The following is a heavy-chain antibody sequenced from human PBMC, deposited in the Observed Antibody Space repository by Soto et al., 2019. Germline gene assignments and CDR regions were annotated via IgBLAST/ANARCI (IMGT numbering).Heavy chain of an antibody. CDR2: IHARGST. Sequence: HVPLQEAGPGLVKPSETLSLTCTVFGGSVSDNFWSWVRQPAGKGPEYIGRIHARGSTNYNPSLKSRVTLSVDTSHNQFSLRLSSVTAADTAVYYCARGAYCGGDCFFASWGQGALVTVSS. J-gene: IGHJ5*01. V-gene: IGHV4-4*07. D-gene: IGHD2-21*02. CDR3: ARGAYCGGDCFFAS. CDR1: GGSVSDNF.